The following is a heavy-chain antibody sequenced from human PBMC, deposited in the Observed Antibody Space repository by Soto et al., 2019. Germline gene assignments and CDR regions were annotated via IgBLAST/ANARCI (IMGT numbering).Heavy chain of an antibody. CDR1: GFAFNNYG. J-gene: IGHJ4*02. D-gene: IGHD2-2*01. CDR3: AREDSIIIPAVSDF. CDR2: ISESDYT. Sequence: GGSLRLSCTVSGFAFNNYGINWVRQAPGKGLEWVSSISESDYTYYSDSVKGRFAISRDNAKSSVSLQMNTLRVEDTAVYYCAREDSIIIPAVSDFWGQGTLVTVSS. V-gene: IGHV3-21*01.